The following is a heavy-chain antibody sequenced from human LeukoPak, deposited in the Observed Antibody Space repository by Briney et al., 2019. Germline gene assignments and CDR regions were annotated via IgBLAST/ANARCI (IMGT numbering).Heavy chain of an antibody. Sequence: ASVKVSCKASGYTFTSYGISWVRQAPGQGLEWMGWISAYNGNTNYAQKLQGRVTMTTDTSTSTAYMELRSPRSDDTAVYYCASRSYYDSSGYYGYWGQGTLVTVSS. J-gene: IGHJ4*02. CDR3: ASRSYYDSSGYYGY. CDR1: GYTFTSYG. CDR2: ISAYNGNT. V-gene: IGHV1-18*01. D-gene: IGHD3-22*01.